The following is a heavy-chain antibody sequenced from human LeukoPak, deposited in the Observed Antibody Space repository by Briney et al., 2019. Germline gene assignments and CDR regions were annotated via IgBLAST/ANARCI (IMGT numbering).Heavy chain of an antibody. CDR3: VRDRPPDTTIVRLDS. CDR2: INEDGSQK. D-gene: IGHD5-18*01. CDR1: GTFIRYC. J-gene: IGHJ4*02. V-gene: IGHV3-7*04. Sequence: PGGSLRLSCAASGTFIRYCMTWVRRAPGKKLEWVTNINEDGSQKYYVDSVKGRFTISRDNAKNSLYLQMNSLRVDDTAVYYCVRDRPPDTTIVRLDSWGQGTLVTVSS.